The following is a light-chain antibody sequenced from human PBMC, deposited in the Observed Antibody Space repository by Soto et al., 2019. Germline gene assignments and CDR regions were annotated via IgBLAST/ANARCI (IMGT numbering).Light chain of an antibody. Sequence: QSALTQPASVSGSPGQSITISCTGTSSDVGGYNYVSWYQQHPGKAPKLMIYEVSNRPSGISNRFSGSKSGNTASLTISGLQAEDEADYYCSSYTTYSTLEVVFGGGTKVTVL. CDR1: SSDVGGYNY. J-gene: IGLJ2*01. CDR2: EVS. V-gene: IGLV2-14*01. CDR3: SSYTTYSTLEVV.